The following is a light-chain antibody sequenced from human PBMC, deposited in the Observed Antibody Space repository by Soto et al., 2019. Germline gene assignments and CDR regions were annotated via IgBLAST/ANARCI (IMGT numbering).Light chain of an antibody. CDR1: SSNIGSNY. CDR2: RNN. Sequence: QSALTQPPSASGTPGQRVTISCSGSSSNIGSNYVYWYHQFPGTAPKLIIYRNNQRPSGVPDRFSGSKSGTSASLAISGLRSEDETDYYCAAWDDNLSGVVFGGGTKVTVL. CDR3: AAWDDNLSGVV. J-gene: IGLJ2*01. V-gene: IGLV1-47*01.